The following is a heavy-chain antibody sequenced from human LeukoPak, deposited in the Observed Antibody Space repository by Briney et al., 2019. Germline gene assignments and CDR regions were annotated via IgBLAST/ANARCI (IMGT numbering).Heavy chain of an antibody. D-gene: IGHD4-17*01. CDR2: ISGSGGST. CDR1: GYTFSSYG. CDR3: AKVIARLRGSFDY. Sequence: ASVKVSCKASGYTFSSYGMSWVRQAPGKGLEWVSAISGSGGSTYYADSVKGRFTISRDNSKNTLYLQMNSLRAEDTAVYYCAKVIARLRGSFDYWGQGTLVTVSS. J-gene: IGHJ4*02. V-gene: IGHV3-23*01.